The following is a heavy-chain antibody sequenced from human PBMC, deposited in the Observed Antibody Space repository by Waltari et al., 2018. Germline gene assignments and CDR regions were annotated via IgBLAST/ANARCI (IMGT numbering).Heavy chain of an antibody. V-gene: IGHV4-38-2*01. CDR1: GYSISSGYY. J-gene: IGHJ4*02. CDR3: ARALGYCSNTSCYNPFEK. Sequence: QVQLQESGPGLVKPSETLSLTCAVSGYSISSGYYWGWIRQPPGKGLEWVGGSYRNGSSSYNPAPKSRVTISVDTSKNQFSLRLSSVTAADTAVYYCARALGYCSNTSCYNPFEKWGQGTLVTVSS. D-gene: IGHD2-2*02. CDR2: SYRNGSS.